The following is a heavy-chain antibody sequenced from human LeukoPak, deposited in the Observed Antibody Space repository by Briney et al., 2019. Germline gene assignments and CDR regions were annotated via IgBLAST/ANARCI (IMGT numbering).Heavy chain of an antibody. Sequence: ASVKVSCKASGYTFADYYMHWVRQAPGQGLEWMGWINPNSGGTNYAQKFQGRVTMTRDTSISTAYMELSRLRSDDTAMYYCAREASYDSSGYYRDYWGQGTLVTVSS. CDR3: AREASYDSSGYYRDY. D-gene: IGHD3-22*01. V-gene: IGHV1-2*02. CDR2: INPNSGGT. CDR1: GYTFADYY. J-gene: IGHJ4*02.